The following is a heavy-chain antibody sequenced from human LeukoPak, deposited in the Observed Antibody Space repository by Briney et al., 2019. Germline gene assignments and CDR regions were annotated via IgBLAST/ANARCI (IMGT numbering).Heavy chain of an antibody. Sequence: PSETLSLTCTVSDDSIRNDGYYWAWIRQPPGKGLEWIGYIHQSGNAYNSSLRSRLTISRDTSKNQFSLNLGSVTAADTAVYFCARDRRSDYAFDIWGQGTLVTVSS. CDR1: DDSIRNDGYY. CDR2: IHQSGN. D-gene: IGHD4-17*01. J-gene: IGHJ3*02. V-gene: IGHV4-39*07. CDR3: ARDRRSDYAFDI.